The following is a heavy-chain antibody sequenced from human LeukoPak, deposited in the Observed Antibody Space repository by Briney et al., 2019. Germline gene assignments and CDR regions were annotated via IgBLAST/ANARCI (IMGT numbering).Heavy chain of an antibody. CDR1: GGSISSGGYY. D-gene: IGHD2-2*02. J-gene: IGHJ3*02. CDR3: ARDCSSTSCYNFGAFDI. Sequence: SQTLSLTCTVSGGSISSGGYYWSWIRQHPGKGLEWIGYIYYSGSTYYNPSLKSRVTISVDTSKNQFSLKLSSVTAADTAVYYCARDCSSTSCYNFGAFDIWGQGTVVTVSS. V-gene: IGHV4-31*03. CDR2: IYYSGST.